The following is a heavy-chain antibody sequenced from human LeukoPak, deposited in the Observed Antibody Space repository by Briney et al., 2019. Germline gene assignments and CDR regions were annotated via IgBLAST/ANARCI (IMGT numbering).Heavy chain of an antibody. V-gene: IGHV3-23*01. CDR2: ISGSGGST. J-gene: IGHJ4*02. CDR3: AKAAHSSGYYYFDY. Sequence: GSLRLSCAASGFTFSSYAMSWVRQAPGKGLEWVSAISGSGGSTYYADSVKGRFTISRDNAKNSLYLQMNSLRAEDTALYYCAKAAHSSGYYYFDYWGQGTLVAVSS. CDR1: GFTFSSYA. D-gene: IGHD3-22*01.